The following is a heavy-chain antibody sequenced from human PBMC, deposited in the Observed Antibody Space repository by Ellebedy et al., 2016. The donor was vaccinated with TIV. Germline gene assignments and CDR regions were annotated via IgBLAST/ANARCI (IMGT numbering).Heavy chain of an antibody. CDR3: ARVGPSFPFYYYGMDV. D-gene: IGHD1-26*01. CDR1: GYTFTSYG. CDR2: ISAYNGNT. Sequence: ASVKVSCXASGYTFTSYGISWVRQAPGQGLEWMGWISAYNGNTNYAQKLQGRVTMTTDTSTSTAYMELRSLRSDDTAVYYCARVGPSFPFYYYGMDVWGQGTTVTVSS. V-gene: IGHV1-18*01. J-gene: IGHJ6*02.